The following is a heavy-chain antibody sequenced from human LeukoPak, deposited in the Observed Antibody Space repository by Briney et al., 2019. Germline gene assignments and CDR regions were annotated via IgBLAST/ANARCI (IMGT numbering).Heavy chain of an antibody. CDR3: ARDNTYYYDY. Sequence: GGSLRLSCAASGFTFSSYSMIWVRQAPGKGLEWVSYISSGSSNIYYADSVKGRFTISRDNAKNSLYLQMNSLRDEDTAVYYCARDNTYYYDYWGQGTLVTVSS. CDR1: GFTFSSYS. V-gene: IGHV3-48*02. CDR2: ISSGSSNI. D-gene: IGHD2/OR15-2a*01. J-gene: IGHJ4*02.